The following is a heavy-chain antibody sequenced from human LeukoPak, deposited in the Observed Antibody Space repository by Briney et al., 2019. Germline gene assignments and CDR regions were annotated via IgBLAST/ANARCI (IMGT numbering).Heavy chain of an antibody. V-gene: IGHV1-69*04. D-gene: IGHD5-24*01. CDR3: ARSRDGCNA. CDR1: VGTFSSYA. J-gene: IGHJ4*02. Sequence: SVKVSCKASVGTFSSYAISWVRQAPGQGVEWMGRIFPIFGIANYAQKFQGRVTITADKSTSTAYMELSSLRSEETALFYCARSRDGCNAWGKGTGVTVSS. CDR2: IFPIFGIA.